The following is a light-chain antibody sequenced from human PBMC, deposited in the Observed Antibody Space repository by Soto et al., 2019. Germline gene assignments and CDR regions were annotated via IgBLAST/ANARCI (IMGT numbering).Light chain of an antibody. Sequence: EIVLTKSPATLSLSPGERATLFCRASQSVSSYMAWYQQKSGQAPRLLLYEASNRATGIPARFSGSGSGTDFTLTISSLEPEDFAVYVCQQRSNWPPITFGQGTRLEIK. J-gene: IGKJ5*01. CDR3: QQRSNWPPIT. CDR2: EAS. CDR1: QSVSSY. V-gene: IGKV3-11*01.